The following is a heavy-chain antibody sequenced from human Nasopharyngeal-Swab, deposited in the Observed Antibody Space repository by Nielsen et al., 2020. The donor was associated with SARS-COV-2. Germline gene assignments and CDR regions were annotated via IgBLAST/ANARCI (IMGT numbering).Heavy chain of an antibody. CDR3: ARGGRWQMIVIVAIPRGIHAFDV. D-gene: IGHD2/OR15-2a*01. J-gene: IGHJ3*01. Sequence: SETLSLTCAVYGGSSSGYYWTWIRQSPGKGLEWIGEINHSGSTNYNPSLKSRVTISVDTSKNQFSLKLTSVTAADTAVYYCARGGRWQMIVIVAIPRGIHAFDVWGQGTMVTVSS. CDR2: INHSGST. V-gene: IGHV4-34*01. CDR1: GGSSSGYY.